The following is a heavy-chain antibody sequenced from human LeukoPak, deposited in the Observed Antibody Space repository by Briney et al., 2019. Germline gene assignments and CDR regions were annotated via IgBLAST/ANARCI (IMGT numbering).Heavy chain of an antibody. CDR1: GFTFSSCW. CDR2: INSDGSGT. CDR3: ARIPDSSGWYSGDY. D-gene: IGHD6-19*01. J-gene: IGHJ4*02. V-gene: IGHV3-74*01. Sequence: PGGSLRLSCAASGFTFSSCWMHWVRQAPGKGLVWVSRINSDGSGTSYADSVKGRFTISRDNAKNALYLQMNSLRAEDTAVYYCARIPDSSGWYSGDYWGQGTLVTVSS.